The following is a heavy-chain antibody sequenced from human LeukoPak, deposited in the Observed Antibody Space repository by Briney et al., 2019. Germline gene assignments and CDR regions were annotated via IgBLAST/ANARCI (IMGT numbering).Heavy chain of an antibody. CDR2: IYSWGST. Sequence: GSLRLSCAASGFTFSTYEMNWVRQAPGKGLEWIGSIYSWGSTYYNPSLKSRVIVSSDMSKNQFSLMLNSVTAADTAVYYCARDKGQYGSGPRGFTWFDPWGQGTLVTVSS. J-gene: IGHJ5*02. D-gene: IGHD3-10*01. CDR1: GFTFSTYE. CDR3: ARDKGQYGSGPRGFTWFDP. V-gene: IGHV4-39*07.